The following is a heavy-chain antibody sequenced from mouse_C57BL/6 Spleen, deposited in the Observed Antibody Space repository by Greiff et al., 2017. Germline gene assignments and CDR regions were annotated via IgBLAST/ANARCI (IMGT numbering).Heavy chain of an antibody. Sequence: DVKLQESGGGLVKPGGSLKLSCAASGFTFSDYGMHWVRQAPEKGLEWVAYISSGSSTIYYADTVKGRFTISRDNAKNTLFLQMTSLRSEDTAMYYCERIYYGYEAFAYWGQGTLVTVSA. CDR2: ISSGSSTI. J-gene: IGHJ3*01. CDR3: ERIYYGYEAFAY. CDR1: GFTFSDYG. V-gene: IGHV5-17*01. D-gene: IGHD2-2*01.